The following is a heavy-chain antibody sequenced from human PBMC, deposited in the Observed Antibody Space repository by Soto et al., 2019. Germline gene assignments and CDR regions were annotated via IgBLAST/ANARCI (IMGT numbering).Heavy chain of an antibody. Sequence: GGSLRLSCAASGFTFSSYWMNWVRQAPGKGLEWVASMNPDGSNKYHAAAVKGRFTISRDNSRNTVYLQVNSLRIEDTAVYYCARRLTTTVTAMGYWGQGTPVTVSS. CDR2: MNPDGSNK. CDR1: GFTFSSYW. V-gene: IGHV3-7*01. J-gene: IGHJ4*02. D-gene: IGHD2-21*02. CDR3: ARRLTTTVTAMGY.